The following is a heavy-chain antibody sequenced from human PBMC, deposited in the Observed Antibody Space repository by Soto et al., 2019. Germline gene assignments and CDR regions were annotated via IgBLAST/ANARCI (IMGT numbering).Heavy chain of an antibody. J-gene: IGHJ6*02. CDR2: IIPIFGTA. D-gene: IGHD3-10*01. V-gene: IGHV1-69*13. CDR3: AGSMVRGVPGRFGMDV. Sequence: GASVKVSCKASGGTFSSYAISWVRQAPGQWLEWMGGIIPIFGTANYAQKFQGRVTITADESTSTAYMELSSLRSEDTAVYYCAGSMVRGVPGRFGMDVCGQGPMVTVYS. CDR1: GGTFSSYA.